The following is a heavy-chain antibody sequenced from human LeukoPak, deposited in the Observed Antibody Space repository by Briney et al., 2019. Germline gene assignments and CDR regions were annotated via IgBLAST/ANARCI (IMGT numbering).Heavy chain of an antibody. CDR3: ARATYDGYYYYYMDV. CDR2: IYTSGST. Sequence: SETLSLTCTVSGGSISSYYWSWIRQPAGKGLEWIGRIYTSGSTNYNPSLKSRVTMSVDTPKNQFSLKLSSVTAADTAVYYCARATYDGYYYYYMDVWGKRTTVTVSS. CDR1: GGSISSYY. D-gene: IGHD3-22*01. J-gene: IGHJ6*03. V-gene: IGHV4-4*07.